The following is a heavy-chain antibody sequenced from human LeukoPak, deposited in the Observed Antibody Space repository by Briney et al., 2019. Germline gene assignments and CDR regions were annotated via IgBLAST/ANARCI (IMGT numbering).Heavy chain of an antibody. CDR2: IIPIFGTA. J-gene: IGHJ6*02. V-gene: IGHV1-69*13. Sequence: SVKVSCKASGYTFTSYGISWVRQAPGQGLEWMGGIIPIFGTANYAQKFQGRVTITADESTSTAYMELSSLRSEDTAVYYCARAMRGNYYYGMDVWGQGTTVTVSS. CDR1: GYTFTSYG. CDR3: ARAMRGNYYYGMDV.